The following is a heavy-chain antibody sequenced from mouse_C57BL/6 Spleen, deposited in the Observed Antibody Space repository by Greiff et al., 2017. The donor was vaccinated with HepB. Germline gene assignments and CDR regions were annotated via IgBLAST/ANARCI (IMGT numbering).Heavy chain of an antibody. J-gene: IGHJ1*03. CDR2: IDPSDSYT. CDR1: GYTFTSYW. Sequence: QVQLQQPGAELVMPGASVKLSCKASGYTFTSYWMHWVKQRPGQGLEWIGEIDPSDSYTNYNQKFKGKSTLTVDKSSSTAYMQLSSLTSEDSAVYYCARRGSDLPWYFDVWGTGTTVTVSS. V-gene: IGHV1-69*01. CDR3: ARRGSDLPWYFDV.